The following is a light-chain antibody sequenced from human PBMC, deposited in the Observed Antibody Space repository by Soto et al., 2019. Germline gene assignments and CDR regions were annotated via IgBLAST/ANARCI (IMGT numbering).Light chain of an antibody. CDR3: QQYSSSPPIT. Sequence: EIVLTQSPGTLSLSPGERATLSCRASQTISSNKLAWYQQKPGQAPRRLIYDASSRATGIPDRLSGSGSGTDFTLNINKLEPEDFAVYYCQQYSSSPPITFGQGTRLEIK. J-gene: IGKJ5*01. V-gene: IGKV3-20*01. CDR2: DAS. CDR1: QTISSNK.